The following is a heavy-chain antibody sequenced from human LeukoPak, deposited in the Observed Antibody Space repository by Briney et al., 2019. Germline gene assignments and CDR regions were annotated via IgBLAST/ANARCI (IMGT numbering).Heavy chain of an antibody. J-gene: IGHJ4*02. Sequence: GGSLRLSCAASGFTFSSYNMNWVRQAPGKGLEWVSSISSSSNTIYYADSVKGRFTISRDNAKNSLYLQMNNLRAEDTAVYYCARDRAWNYFDYWGQGTLVTVSS. CDR1: GFTFSSYN. D-gene: IGHD3-3*01. CDR2: ISSSSNTI. CDR3: ARDRAWNYFDY. V-gene: IGHV3-48*01.